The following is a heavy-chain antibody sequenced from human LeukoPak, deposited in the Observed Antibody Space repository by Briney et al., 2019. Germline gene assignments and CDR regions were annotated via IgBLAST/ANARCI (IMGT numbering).Heavy chain of an antibody. CDR1: GYTFTGYY. V-gene: IGHV1-2*02. D-gene: IGHD3-10*01. CDR2: INPNSGGT. CDR3: ARDGGYYHGSGSYYFTY. J-gene: IGHJ4*02. Sequence: ASVKVSCKASGYTFTGYYMHWVRQAPGQGLEWMGWINPNSGGTNYAQKFQGRVTMTRDTSITTAYMELSSLRSEDTAVYYCARDGGYYHGSGSYYFTYWGQGTLVTVSS.